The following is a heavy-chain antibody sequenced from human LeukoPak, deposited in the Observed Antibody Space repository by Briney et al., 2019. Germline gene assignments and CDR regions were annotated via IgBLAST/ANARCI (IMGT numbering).Heavy chain of an antibody. CDR3: ARWGHDYSKSGGGGYYYYYMDV. D-gene: IGHD4-11*01. V-gene: IGHV1-69*13. CDR1: GGTFISYA. Sequence: GASVKVSCKASGGTFISYAISWVRQAPGQGLEWMGGIIPIFGTANYAQKFQGRVTITADESTSTAYMELSSLRSEDTAVYYCARWGHDYSKSGGGGYYYYYMDVWGKGTTVTVSS. CDR2: IIPIFGTA. J-gene: IGHJ6*03.